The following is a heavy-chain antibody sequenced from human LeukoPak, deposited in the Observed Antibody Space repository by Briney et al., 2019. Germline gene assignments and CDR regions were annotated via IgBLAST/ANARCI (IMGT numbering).Heavy chain of an antibody. Sequence: ASVKVSCKASGYTFTYYYLHWVRQAPGQGLEWMGWINPNSGDTDYAQKFQGRVTMTRGTSISTAYMELSRLRYDDTAVYYCARDMDTGPDLFDYWGQGTLVTVSS. J-gene: IGHJ4*02. V-gene: IGHV1-2*02. CDR1: GYTFTYYY. CDR3: ARDMDTGPDLFDY. D-gene: IGHD5-18*01. CDR2: INPNSGDT.